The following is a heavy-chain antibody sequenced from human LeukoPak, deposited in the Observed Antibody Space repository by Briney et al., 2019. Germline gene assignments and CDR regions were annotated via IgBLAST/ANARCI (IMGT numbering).Heavy chain of an antibody. V-gene: IGHV4-59*01. Sequence: PSETLSLTCTVSGGSISSYYWSWIRQPPGKGLEWIGYIYYSGSTNYKPSVKSRGTISVDTSKNQFSLKLSSATAADTAVYYCARGGYYGSGNDFRFDPWGQGTLVTVSS. CDR2: IYYSGST. CDR3: ARGGYYGSGNDFRFDP. CDR1: GGSISSYY. D-gene: IGHD3-10*01. J-gene: IGHJ5*02.